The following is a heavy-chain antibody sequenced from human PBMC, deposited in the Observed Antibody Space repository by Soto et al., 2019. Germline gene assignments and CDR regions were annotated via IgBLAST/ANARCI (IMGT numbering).Heavy chain of an antibody. J-gene: IGHJ6*03. CDR3: AREVETITIFGVVKYYYYMDV. CDR1: GFTVSSNY. CDR2: IYSGGST. D-gene: IGHD3-3*01. Sequence: GGSLRLSCAASGFTVSSNYMSWVRQAPGKGLEWVSVIYSGGSTYYADSVKGRFTISRDNSKNTLYLQMNSLRAEDTAVYYCAREVETITIFGVVKYYYYMDVWGKGTTVTVSS. V-gene: IGHV3-66*01.